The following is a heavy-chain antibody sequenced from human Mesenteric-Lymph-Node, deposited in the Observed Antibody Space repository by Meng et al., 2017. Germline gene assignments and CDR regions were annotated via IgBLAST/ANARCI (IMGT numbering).Heavy chain of an antibody. J-gene: IGHJ6*02. V-gene: IGHV1-69*13. CDR3: ARVPLHSWSGSFYYDYGMDV. Sequence: SVKVSCKASGGIFISYAISWVRQAPGQGLEWMGGLIPICGTANYAQKFQGRVTITADEATSTAYMELSSLRAEDTAVYYCARVPLHSWSGSFYYDYGMDVWGQGTTVTVSS. CDR2: LIPICGTA. CDR1: GGIFISYA. D-gene: IGHD3-3*01.